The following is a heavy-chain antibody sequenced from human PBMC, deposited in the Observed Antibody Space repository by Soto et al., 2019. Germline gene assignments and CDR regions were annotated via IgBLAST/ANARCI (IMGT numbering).Heavy chain of an antibody. CDR3: VQSRCGGDCLQSYSSHSYYGLDV. CDR2: IYWADDK. V-gene: IGHV2-5*02. CDR1: GLSLSTTGVG. D-gene: IGHD2-21*02. Sequence: QITLKESGPTLVKPTQTLTLTCTFSGLSLSTTGVGVGWIRQPPGKALEWLALIYWADDKRYSPSLKSRLTITKDTSKNQVVLTMTNMDPVYTATYYCVQSRCGGDCLQSYSSHSYYGLDVWGQGTTVTVSS. J-gene: IGHJ6*02.